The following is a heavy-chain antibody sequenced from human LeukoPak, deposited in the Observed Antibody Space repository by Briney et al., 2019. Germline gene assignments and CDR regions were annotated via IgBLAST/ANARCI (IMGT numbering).Heavy chain of an antibody. CDR3: ARVAGGRVAARPFDY. CDR1: GFTFGDYG. D-gene: IGHD6-6*01. V-gene: IGHV3-20*01. Sequence: GGSLRLSCAASGFTFGDYGMSWVRQAPGKGLEWVSGINWNGGSTCYADSVKGRFTISRDNAKNSLYLQMNSLRAEDTALYHCARVAGGRVAARPFDYWGQGTLVTVSS. CDR2: INWNGGST. J-gene: IGHJ4*02.